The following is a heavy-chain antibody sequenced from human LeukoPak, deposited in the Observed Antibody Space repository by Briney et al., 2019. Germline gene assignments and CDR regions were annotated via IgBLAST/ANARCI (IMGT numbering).Heavy chain of an antibody. CDR1: GGTFSSYA. V-gene: IGHV1-69*01. Sequence: ASVKVSCKASGGTFSSYAISWVRQAPGQGLEWMGGIIPIFGTANYAQKFQGRVTITADESTSTAYMELSSLRSEDTAVYYCARDGKFVVVPAAIGPYYYYGMDVWGQGTTVTVSS. D-gene: IGHD2-2*02. CDR2: IIPIFGTA. J-gene: IGHJ6*02. CDR3: ARDGKFVVVPAAIGPYYYYGMDV.